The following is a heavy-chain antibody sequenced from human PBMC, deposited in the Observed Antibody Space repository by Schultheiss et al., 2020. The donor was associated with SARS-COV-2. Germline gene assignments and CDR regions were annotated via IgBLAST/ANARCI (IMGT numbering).Heavy chain of an antibody. CDR1: GFTFSSYG. CDR3: ARDFIPFATRDFWSGYPPHYGMDV. D-gene: IGHD3-3*01. J-gene: IGHJ6*02. Sequence: GGSLRLSCAASGFTFSSYGMHWVRQAPGKGLEWVAVIWYDGSNKYYADSVKGRFTISRDNSKNTLYLQMNSLRAEDTAVYYCARDFIPFATRDFWSGYPPHYGMDVWGQGTTVTVSS. V-gene: IGHV3-33*08. CDR2: IWYDGSNK.